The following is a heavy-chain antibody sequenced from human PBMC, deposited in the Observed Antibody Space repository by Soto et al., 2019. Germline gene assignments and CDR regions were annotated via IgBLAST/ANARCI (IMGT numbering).Heavy chain of an antibody. V-gene: IGHV3-48*02. CDR3: AREDILGVRSFDY. Sequence: GGSRRLSCAASGFTFSGYSVNWVRPAPGKGLEWVSYISSGSKTIYYAESVKGRFTVSRDNARNSQYLQMNSLRDEDTAVYYCAREDILGVRSFDYWGQGTLVTVSS. CDR2: ISSGSKTI. J-gene: IGHJ4*02. CDR1: GFTFSGYS. D-gene: IGHD3-9*01.